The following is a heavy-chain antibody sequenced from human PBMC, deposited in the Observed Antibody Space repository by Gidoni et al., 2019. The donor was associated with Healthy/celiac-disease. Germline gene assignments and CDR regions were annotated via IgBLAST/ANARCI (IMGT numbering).Heavy chain of an antibody. Sequence: EVQLVESGGGLVKPGGSLRLSCAASGFTFSSYSMNWVRQAPGKGLEWVSSISSSSSYIYYADSVKGRFTISRDNAKNSLYLQMNSLRAEDTAVYYCARVCDYIWGSYRLLGCFDYWGQGTLVTVSS. J-gene: IGHJ4*02. CDR1: GFTFSSYS. D-gene: IGHD3-16*02. V-gene: IGHV3-21*01. CDR3: ARVCDYIWGSYRLLGCFDY. CDR2: ISSSSSYI.